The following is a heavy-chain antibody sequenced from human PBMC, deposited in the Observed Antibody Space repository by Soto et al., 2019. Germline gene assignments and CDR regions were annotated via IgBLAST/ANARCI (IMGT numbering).Heavy chain of an antibody. CDR2: MNPNSGNT. V-gene: IGHV1-8*01. J-gene: IGHJ2*01. CDR3: ARSDPPIYGDYERNWYFDL. CDR1: GCTFTSYD. Sequence: QVQLVQSGAEVKKPGASVKVSCKASGCTFTSYDINWVREATGQGLEWMGWMNPNSGNTGYAQKFQGRVTMTRNTSIITAYMELSSLRSEDTAVYYCARSDPPIYGDYERNWYFDLWGRGTLVTVSS. D-gene: IGHD4-17*01.